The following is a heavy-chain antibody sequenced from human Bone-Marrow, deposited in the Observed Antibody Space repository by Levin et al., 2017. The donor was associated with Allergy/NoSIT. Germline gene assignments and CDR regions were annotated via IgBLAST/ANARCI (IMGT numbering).Heavy chain of an antibody. D-gene: IGHD1-1*01. Sequence: GSGPTLVKPTQTLTLTCSFSGVSLSTTGEAMGWIRQPPGKALEWLALIYWDDDKRYSPSLKSRLTITKDTSKNQVVLTMTNMDPVDTATYYCAHRQAYGTAGRRFDHWGQGTLVTVSS. J-gene: IGHJ4*02. V-gene: IGHV2-5*02. CDR3: AHRQAYGTAGRRFDH. CDR2: IYWDDDK. CDR1: GVSLSTTGEA.